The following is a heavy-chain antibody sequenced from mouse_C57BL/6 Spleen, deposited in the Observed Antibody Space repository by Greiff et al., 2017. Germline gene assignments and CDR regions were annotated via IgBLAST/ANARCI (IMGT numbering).Heavy chain of an antibody. V-gene: IGHV1-85*01. CDR1: GYTFTSYD. D-gene: IGHD4-1*01. Sequence: VKLVESGPELVKPGASVKLSCKASGYTFTSYDINWVKQRPGQGLEWIGWIYPRDGSTKYNEKLKGKATLTVDTSSSTAYMELHSLTSEDSAVYFCARWGNWGYYYAMDYWGQGTSVTVSS. J-gene: IGHJ4*01. CDR2: IYPRDGST. CDR3: ARWGNWGYYYAMDY.